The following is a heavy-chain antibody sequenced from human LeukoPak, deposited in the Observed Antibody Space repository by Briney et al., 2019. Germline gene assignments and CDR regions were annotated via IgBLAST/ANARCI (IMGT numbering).Heavy chain of an antibody. Sequence: SETLSLTCTVSGGSVSSTAYYWGWIRHPPAKGLEWIGNIYYSGSTYYNPSLTSRVTMSVDTSNNQFSLKMHSVTAADTAVYYCARLSKGRFFDYIFDYWGQGTLVTVSS. CDR3: ARLSKGRFFDYIFDY. D-gene: IGHD3-9*01. CDR2: IYYSGST. J-gene: IGHJ4*02. CDR1: GGSVSSTAYY. V-gene: IGHV4-39*01.